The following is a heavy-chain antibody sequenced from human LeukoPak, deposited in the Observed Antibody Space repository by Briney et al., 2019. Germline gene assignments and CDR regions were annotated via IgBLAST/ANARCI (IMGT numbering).Heavy chain of an antibody. J-gene: IGHJ4*02. Sequence: GGSLRLSCAASGFTFSSYEMNWVRQAPGKGLEWVSYISSSGSTIYCADSVKGRFTISRDNAKNSLYLQMNSLSAEDTAVYYCARGRGDDDNFLGHGAYFDYWGQGTLVTVSS. CDR2: ISSSGSTI. CDR1: GFTFSSYE. V-gene: IGHV3-48*03. CDR3: ARGRGDDDNFLGHGAYFDY. D-gene: IGHD5-24*01.